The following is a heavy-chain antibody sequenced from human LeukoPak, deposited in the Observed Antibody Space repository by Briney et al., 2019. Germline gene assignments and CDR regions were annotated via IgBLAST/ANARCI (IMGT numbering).Heavy chain of an antibody. Sequence: GGSLRLSCAASGFTFSGYAMHWVRQAPGKGLEWVAVISYDGSNKYYADSVKGRFTISRDNAKNSLYLQMNSLRAEDTAVYYCAELGITMIGGVWGKGTTVTISS. CDR2: ISYDGSNK. CDR3: AELGITMIGGV. J-gene: IGHJ6*04. D-gene: IGHD3-10*02. V-gene: IGHV3-30*04. CDR1: GFTFSGYA.